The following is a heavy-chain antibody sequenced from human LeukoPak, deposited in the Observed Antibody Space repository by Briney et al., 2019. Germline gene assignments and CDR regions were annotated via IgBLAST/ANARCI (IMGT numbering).Heavy chain of an antibody. Sequence: GGSLRLSCAASGFTFDDYGMSWVRKAPGKGLEWVSGINWNGGTTGYADSLKGRFTISRDNAKNSLYLQMNSLRAEDTALYYCARGPGWLVEGGDYWGQGTLVTVSS. CDR2: INWNGGTT. CDR1: GFTFDDYG. D-gene: IGHD6-19*01. V-gene: IGHV3-20*04. J-gene: IGHJ4*02. CDR3: ARGPGWLVEGGDY.